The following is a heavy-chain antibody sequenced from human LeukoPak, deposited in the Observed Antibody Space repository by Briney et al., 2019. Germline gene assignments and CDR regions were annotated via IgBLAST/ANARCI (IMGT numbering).Heavy chain of an antibody. CDR3: ARDNDISRGFYYAMDV. CDR1: GDSISTYY. CDR2: IYYGGNT. Sequence: PSETLSLTCTVYGDSISTYYWSLVRQPPGKGLEWIGYIYYGGNTNYNPSLKSRVTISVDTSKNQFSLKLSSVTAVDTAVYYCARDNDISRGFYYAMDVWGQGTTVIVSS. D-gene: IGHD3-9*01. V-gene: IGHV4-59*01. J-gene: IGHJ6*02.